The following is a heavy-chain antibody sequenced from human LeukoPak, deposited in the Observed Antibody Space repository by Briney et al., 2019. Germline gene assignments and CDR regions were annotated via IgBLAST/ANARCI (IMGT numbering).Heavy chain of an antibody. CDR1: GFTFSSYA. D-gene: IGHD3-3*01. V-gene: IGHV3-23*01. Sequence: GGSLRLSCAASGFTFSSYAMSWVRQAPGKGLEWVSAISGSGGSTYYADSVKGRFTISRDNSKNPLYLQMNSLRAEDTAVYYCAKDRTSYYDFWSGYYPGGFDYWGQGTLVTVSS. J-gene: IGHJ4*02. CDR2: ISGSGGST. CDR3: AKDRTSYYDFWSGYYPGGFDY.